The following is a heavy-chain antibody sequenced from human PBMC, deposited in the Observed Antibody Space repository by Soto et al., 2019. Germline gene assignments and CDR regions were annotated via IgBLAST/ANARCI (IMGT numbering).Heavy chain of an antibody. CDR2: INHSGST. CDR3: ASAGSRLLDY. V-gene: IGHV4-34*01. Sequence: QVQLQQWGAGLLKPSETLSLTCAVYGGSFSGYYWSWIRQPPGKGLEWIGEINHSGSTNYNPSLKSRVTISVDTSKNQFSLKLSSVTAADTAVYYCASAGSRLLDYWGQGTLVTVSS. D-gene: IGHD6-6*01. J-gene: IGHJ4*02. CDR1: GGSFSGYY.